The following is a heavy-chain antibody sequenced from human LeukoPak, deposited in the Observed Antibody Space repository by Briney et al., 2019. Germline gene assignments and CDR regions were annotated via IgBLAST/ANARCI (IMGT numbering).Heavy chain of an antibody. CDR2: IYYSGST. Sequence: SETLSLTCTVSGGSISSYYWSWIRQPPGKGLEWIGHIYYSGSTSYNPSLKSRVTISVDTSKNQFSLKLSSVTAADTAVYHCARGPNSSGFSYFDYWGQGTLVTVSS. V-gene: IGHV4-59*01. J-gene: IGHJ4*02. CDR3: ARGPNSSGFSYFDY. CDR1: GGSISSYY. D-gene: IGHD3-22*01.